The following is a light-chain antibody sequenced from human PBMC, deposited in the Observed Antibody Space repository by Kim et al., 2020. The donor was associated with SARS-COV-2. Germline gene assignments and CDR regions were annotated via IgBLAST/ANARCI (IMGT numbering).Light chain of an antibody. Sequence: EIVLTQSPDTLSLSPGERVTLSCKASQTFSSSYLAWYQMKPGQPPNLLIYGASNRAAGIPDRFTGSGSGTDFTLTISRLEPEDFAVYYCHQYARSPKTFGQGTKVDIK. CDR3: HQYARSPKT. CDR1: QTFSSSY. CDR2: GAS. V-gene: IGKV3-20*01. J-gene: IGKJ1*01.